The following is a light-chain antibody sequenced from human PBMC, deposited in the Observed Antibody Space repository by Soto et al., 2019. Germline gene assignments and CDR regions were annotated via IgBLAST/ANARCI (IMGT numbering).Light chain of an antibody. J-gene: IGKJ3*01. CDR2: AAS. CDR3: QQLNSYPRFT. CDR1: QGISSY. Sequence: DFQLNQSPSFLSASVGERVTITCRASQGISSYLAWYQQKPGKAPTLLIYAASTLQSGVPSRFSGSGSWTEFTLTSSSLQPEDIAADYCQQLNSYPRFTFGPGTKVDIK. V-gene: IGKV1-9*01.